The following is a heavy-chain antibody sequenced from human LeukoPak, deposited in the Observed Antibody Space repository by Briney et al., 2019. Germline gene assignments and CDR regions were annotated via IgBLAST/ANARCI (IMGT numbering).Heavy chain of an antibody. J-gene: IGHJ4*02. V-gene: IGHV4-38-2*02. CDR1: GYSISSGYY. CDR3: ARDLNPTHYFDY. CDR2: IYHSGYT. Sequence: PSETLSLTCNVSGYSISSGYYWAWIRPAPGKGLEWIGSIYHSGYTHYNPSLKGRVTISVDTSKNDFSLKLNSVAAADTAIYYCARDLNPTHYFDYWGQGTLVTVSS.